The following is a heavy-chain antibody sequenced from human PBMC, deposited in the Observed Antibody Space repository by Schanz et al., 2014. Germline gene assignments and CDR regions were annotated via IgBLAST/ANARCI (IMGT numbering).Heavy chain of an antibody. CDR3: ARGQDHAKTGDL. J-gene: IGHJ5*02. D-gene: IGHD2-2*01. CDR2: VHPSGTT. V-gene: IGHV4-34*02. CDR1: GVSFSFYY. Sequence: QVHLQQWGAGLLQPSETLSLTCGVGGVSFSFYYWSWVRQPPGKGLEWIGEVHPSGTTNYNPSLVYRVPMSVDASKNQSSLKLTSVTAADTAVYYCARGQDHAKTGDLWGRGTLVTISS.